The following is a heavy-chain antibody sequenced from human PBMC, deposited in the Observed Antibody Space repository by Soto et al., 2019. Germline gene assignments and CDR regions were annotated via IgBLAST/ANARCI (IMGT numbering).Heavy chain of an antibody. CDR2: ISGSGGST. J-gene: IGHJ1*01. CDR3: AKDRDSSGWHEYFQH. Sequence: LRLSWAASGFTFSSYAMSWVRQAPGKGLEWVSAISGSGGSTYYADSVKGRFTISRDNSKNTLYLQMNSLRAEDTAVYYCAKDRDSSGWHEYFQHWGQGTLVTVPS. D-gene: IGHD6-19*01. CDR1: GFTFSSYA. V-gene: IGHV3-23*01.